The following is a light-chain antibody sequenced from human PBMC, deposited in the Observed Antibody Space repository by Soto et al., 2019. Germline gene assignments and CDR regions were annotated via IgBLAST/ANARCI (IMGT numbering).Light chain of an antibody. CDR3: QQRSRSIT. V-gene: IGKV3-11*01. J-gene: IGKJ5*01. CDR2: DAS. Sequence: DILFTQSPDTLSCSPVDRASLSFRASQSVTSHLAWFQQRPGQAPRLLIYDASTRATGIPARFSGSGSGTDFTLTISSLEPEDFAIYYCQQRSRSITFGRGTRLEIK. CDR1: QSVTSH.